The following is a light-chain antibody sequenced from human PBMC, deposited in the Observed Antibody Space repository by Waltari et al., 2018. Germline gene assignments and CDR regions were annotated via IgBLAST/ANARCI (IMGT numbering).Light chain of an antibody. CDR3: GTWDSSLAVWM. CDR1: SPNIGVTD. Sequence: QSLLTQPPSLSAAPGQRVTIYCPGTSPNIGVTDVSWYQHVPGKAPRLLIYDDNRRPAGIPDRFSGSKSATSASLAISRLQTGDEADYYCGTWDSSLAVWMFGGGTRLTVL. V-gene: IGLV1-51*02. CDR2: DDN. J-gene: IGLJ3*02.